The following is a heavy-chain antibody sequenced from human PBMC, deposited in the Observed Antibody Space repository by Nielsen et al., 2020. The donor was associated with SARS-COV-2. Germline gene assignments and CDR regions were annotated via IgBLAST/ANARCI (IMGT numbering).Heavy chain of an antibody. V-gene: IGHV1-58*01. J-gene: IGHJ5*02. CDR1: GFTFTSSA. D-gene: IGHD3-10*01. CDR2: IVVGSGNT. CDR3: AADRGIDWFDP. Sequence: SVKVSCKASGFTFTSSAVQWVRQARGQRLEWRGWIVVGSGNTNYAQKFQERVTITRDMSTSTADRELSSRRSEDTAVYYCAADRGIDWFDPWGQGTLVTVSS.